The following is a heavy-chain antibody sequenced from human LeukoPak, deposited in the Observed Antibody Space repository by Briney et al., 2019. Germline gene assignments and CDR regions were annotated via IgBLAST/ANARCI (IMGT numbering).Heavy chain of an antibody. V-gene: IGHV1-46*01. CDR1: RGTFSSYA. CDR3: ARALQLWLPDYYYYMDV. CDR2: INPSGGST. J-gene: IGHJ6*03. D-gene: IGHD5-18*01. Sequence: ASVKVSCKASRGTFSSYAISWVRQAPGQGLEWMGIINPSGGSTSYAQKFQGRVTMTRDMSTSTVYMELSSLRSEDTAVYYCARALQLWLPDYYYYMDVWGKGTTVTVSS.